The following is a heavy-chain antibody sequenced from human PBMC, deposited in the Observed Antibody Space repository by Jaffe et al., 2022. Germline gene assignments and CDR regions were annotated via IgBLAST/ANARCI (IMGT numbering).Heavy chain of an antibody. CDR1: GFTFSSYG. J-gene: IGHJ3*02. D-gene: IGHD3-9*01. CDR3: AKADYDTDAFDI. V-gene: IGHV3-30*02. CDR2: IRYDGSNK. Sequence: QVQLVESGGGVVQPGGSLRLSCAASGFTFSSYGMHWVRQAPGKGLEWVAFIRYDGSNKYYADSVKGRFTISRDNSKNTLYLQMNSLRAEDTAVYYCAKADYDTDAFDIWGQGTMVTVSS.